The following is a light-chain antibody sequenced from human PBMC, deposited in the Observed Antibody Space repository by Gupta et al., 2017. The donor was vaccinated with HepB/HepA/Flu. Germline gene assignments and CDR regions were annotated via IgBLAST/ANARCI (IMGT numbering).Light chain of an antibody. Sequence: QAGLTQPPSVSKGLRQTATLTCTGNINNIGNQGAAWLQQHQGHPPKLLSYRNDNRPSGIPERFSASRSGNTAFLTITGLQPEDAADYYCSTWDSSLNAWVFGGGTKLTVL. CDR1: INNIGNQG. V-gene: IGLV10-54*04. CDR2: RND. CDR3: STWDSSLNAWV. J-gene: IGLJ3*02.